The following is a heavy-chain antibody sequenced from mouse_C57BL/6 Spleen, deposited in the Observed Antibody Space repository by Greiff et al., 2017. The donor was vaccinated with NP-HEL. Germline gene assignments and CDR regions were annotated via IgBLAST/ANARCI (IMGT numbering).Heavy chain of an antibody. CDR1: GFSLTSYG. V-gene: IGHV2-2*01. Sequence: VQLQLSGPGLVQPSQSLSITCTVSGFSLTSYGVHWVRQSPGKGLEWLGVIWSGGSTDYNAAFISRLSFSKDNSKSQVFFKMNSLKADDKAMYYCAKGARLYAMDYWNQGTSVTDSS. CDR2: IWSGGST. J-gene: IGHJ4*01. CDR3: AKGARLYAMDY. D-gene: IGHD3-1*01.